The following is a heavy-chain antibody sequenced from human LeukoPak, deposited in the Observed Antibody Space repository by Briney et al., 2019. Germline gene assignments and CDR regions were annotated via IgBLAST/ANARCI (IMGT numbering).Heavy chain of an antibody. J-gene: IGHJ4*02. V-gene: IGHV4-34*01. CDR3: ARRIINYIWGSFQSTTFDY. D-gene: IGHD3-16*01. CDR1: GGSFSGYY. Sequence: SETLSLTCAVYGGSFSGYYWSWIRQPPGKGLEWIGEINHSGSTNYNPSLKSRVTISVDTSKNQFSLKLSSVTAADTAVYYCARRIINYIWGSFQSTTFDYWGQGTLVTVSS. CDR2: INHSGST.